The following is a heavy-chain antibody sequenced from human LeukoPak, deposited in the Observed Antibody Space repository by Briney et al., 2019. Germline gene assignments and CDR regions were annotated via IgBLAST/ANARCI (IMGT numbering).Heavy chain of an antibody. CDR1: GGSFGGYF. CDR3: ARHVIRGRSNWFDP. J-gene: IGHJ5*02. V-gene: IGHV4-34*01. D-gene: IGHD1-26*01. Sequence: SETLSLTCSAYGGSFGGYFWSWIRQPPGEGLEWIGEVNHSGSTNYNPSLKSRVTISVDTSKNQFSLKLSSVTAADTAVYYCARHVIRGRSNWFDPWGQGTLVTVSS. CDR2: VNHSGST.